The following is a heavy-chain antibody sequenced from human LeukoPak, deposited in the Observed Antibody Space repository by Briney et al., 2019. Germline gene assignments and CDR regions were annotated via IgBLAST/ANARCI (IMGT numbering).Heavy chain of an antibody. CDR3: ARVGYYDSSGYYIDY. CDR1: GVSISSGDYY. J-gene: IGHJ4*02. Sequence: SQTLSLTCTVSGVSISSGDYYWRWIRQPPGKGLEWIGYIYYSGSTNYNPSLKSRVTISVGTSKNQFSLKLSSVTAADTAVYYCARVGYYDSSGYYIDYWGQGTLVTVSS. V-gene: IGHV4-61*08. D-gene: IGHD3-22*01. CDR2: IYYSGST.